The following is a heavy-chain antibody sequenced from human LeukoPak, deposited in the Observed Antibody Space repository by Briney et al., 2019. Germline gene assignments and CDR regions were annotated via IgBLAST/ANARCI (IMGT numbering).Heavy chain of an antibody. CDR1: GFTFSNYA. CDR3: ARVGAQYCSGGSCYIDY. D-gene: IGHD2-15*01. CDR2: IKKDGSER. V-gene: IGHV3-7*01. Sequence: PGGSLRLSCAASGFTFSNYAMSWVRQAPGKGLEWVANIKKDGSERYYVDSVKGRFTISRDNAKNSLYLQMNSLRAEDTAVYYCARVGAQYCSGGSCYIDYWGQGTLVTVSS. J-gene: IGHJ4*02.